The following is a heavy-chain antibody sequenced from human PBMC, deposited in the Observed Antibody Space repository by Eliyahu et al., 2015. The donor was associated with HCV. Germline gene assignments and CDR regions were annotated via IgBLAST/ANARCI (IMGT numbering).Heavy chain of an antibody. Sequence: QEQLLESGGGVVQPGRXLRLSCAASEXXXSSYGXXWVRQAPGKGLEWVAIISYDGNNKYYGDSVKGRVTISRDNSKNTLYLQMDSLRPEDTAVYFCAKGPYYYDSTSGAGEHYYGMDVWGQGTTVTVSS. J-gene: IGHJ6*02. CDR1: EXXXSSYG. CDR2: ISYDGNNK. CDR3: AKGPYYYDSTSGAGEHYYGMDV. D-gene: IGHD3-22*01. V-gene: IGHV3-30*18.